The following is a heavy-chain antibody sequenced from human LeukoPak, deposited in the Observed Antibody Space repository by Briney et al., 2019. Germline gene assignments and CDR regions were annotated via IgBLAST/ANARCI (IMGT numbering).Heavy chain of an antibody. J-gene: IGHJ1*01. CDR2: IKSDGRT. V-gene: IGHV3-74*01. Sequence: GGSLRLSCAAAGFTFSNYWMHWVRHAPGKGLVWISRIKSDGRTNYADSVKGRFTISRDNAKNTVSLQMNSLRAEDTGVYYCARAPSEIGGYYPEYFRHWGQGTLVTVSS. CDR3: ARAPSEIGGYYPEYFRH. D-gene: IGHD3-22*01. CDR1: GFTFSNYW.